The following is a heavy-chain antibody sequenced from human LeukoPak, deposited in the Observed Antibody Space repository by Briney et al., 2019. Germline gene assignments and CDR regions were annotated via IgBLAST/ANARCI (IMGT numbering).Heavy chain of an antibody. CDR1: GGSFSGYY. V-gene: IGHV4-34*01. J-gene: IGHJ1*01. CDR3: ARARSSSGWYGNFQH. Sequence: SETLSLTCAVYGGSFSGYYWSWIRQPPGKGLEWIGEINHSGSTNYNPSLKSRVTISVDTSKNQFSLELSSVTAADTAVYYCARARSSSGWYGNFQHWGQGTLVTVSS. D-gene: IGHD6-19*01. CDR2: INHSGST.